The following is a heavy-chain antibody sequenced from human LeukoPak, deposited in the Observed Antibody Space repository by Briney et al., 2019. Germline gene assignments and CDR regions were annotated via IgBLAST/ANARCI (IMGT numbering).Heavy chain of an antibody. D-gene: IGHD7-27*01. V-gene: IGHV3-9*01. CDR2: ISWNSGSI. CDR1: GFTFDDYA. Sequence: GGSLRLSCAASGFTFDDYAMHWVRQAPGKGLEWVSGISWNSGSIGYADSVKGRFTISRDNAKNSLFLQMNSLRAEDTAVYYCARSNLGAFDIWGQGTVVTVSS. J-gene: IGHJ3*02. CDR3: ARSNLGAFDI.